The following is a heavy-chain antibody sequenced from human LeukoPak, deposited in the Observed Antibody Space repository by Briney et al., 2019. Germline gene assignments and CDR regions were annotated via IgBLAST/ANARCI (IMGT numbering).Heavy chain of an antibody. Sequence: ASVKVSCKASGYTFTSYDINWVRQATGQGPEWMGWMNPNSGNTGYAQNFQGRVTMTRNTSISTAYMELSSLRSEDTAVYYCARGHRLGYYASGSYYTFDPWGQGTLVTLSS. D-gene: IGHD3-10*01. CDR3: ARGHRLGYYASGSYYTFDP. CDR2: MNPNSGNT. V-gene: IGHV1-8*01. CDR1: GYTFTSYD. J-gene: IGHJ5*02.